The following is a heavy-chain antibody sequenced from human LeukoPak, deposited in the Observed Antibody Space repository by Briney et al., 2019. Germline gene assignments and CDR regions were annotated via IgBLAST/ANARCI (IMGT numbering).Heavy chain of an antibody. J-gene: IGHJ3*02. D-gene: IGHD2-2*02. CDR3: ARGRYCSSTSCYTRHPGRAFDI. Sequence: PSETLSLNCAVYGGSFSGYYWSWIRQPPGKGLEWIGEINHSGSTNYNPSLKSRVTISVDTSKNQFSLKLSSVTATDTAVYYCARGRYCSSTSCYTRHPGRAFDIWGQRTMVTVSS. CDR1: GGSFSGYY. CDR2: INHSGST. V-gene: IGHV4-34*01.